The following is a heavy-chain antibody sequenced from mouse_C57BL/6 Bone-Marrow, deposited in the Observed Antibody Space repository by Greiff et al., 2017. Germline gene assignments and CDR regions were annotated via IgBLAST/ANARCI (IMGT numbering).Heavy chain of an antibody. CDR1: GYTFTSYG. CDR2: IYPRSGNT. V-gene: IGHV1-81*01. Sequence: QVQLQQSGAELARPGASVKLSCKASGYTFTSYGISWVKQRTGQGLEWIGEIYPRSGNTYYNEKFKGKATLTADKSSTTAYMVLRSLTSEDSAVYFCARYYYGSSYAMDYWGQGTSVTVSS. D-gene: IGHD1-1*01. CDR3: ARYYYGSSYAMDY. J-gene: IGHJ4*01.